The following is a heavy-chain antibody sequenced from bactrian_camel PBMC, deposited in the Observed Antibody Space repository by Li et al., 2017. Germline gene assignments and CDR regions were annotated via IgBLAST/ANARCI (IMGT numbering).Heavy chain of an antibody. V-gene: IGHV3-1*01. Sequence: DVQLVESGGGLVQLGGSLRLSCSASGFQFADYPMSWVRQAPGKGLEWVAQIAYDGWVSRYHDSAKGWFTISRDNAKNTLYLQLNSLKTEDSAMYYCVKGENRWEAEFHFYGQGTQVTVS. CDR1: GFQFADYP. D-gene: IGHD1*01. CDR3: VKGENRWEAEFHF. J-gene: IGHJ4*01. CDR2: IAYDGWVS.